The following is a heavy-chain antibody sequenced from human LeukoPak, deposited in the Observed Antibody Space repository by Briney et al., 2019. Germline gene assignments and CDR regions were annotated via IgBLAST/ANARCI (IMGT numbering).Heavy chain of an antibody. V-gene: IGHV4-61*02. CDR2: IYTSGST. CDR3: AATKLVPAATAYRDY. D-gene: IGHD2-2*01. Sequence: PSEALSLTCTVSGGSISSGSYYWSWIRQPAGKGLEWIGRIYTSGSTNYNPSLKSRVTISVDTSKNQFSLKLSSVTAADTAVYYCAATKLVPAATAYRDYWGQGTLVTVSS. J-gene: IGHJ4*02. CDR1: GGSISSGSYY.